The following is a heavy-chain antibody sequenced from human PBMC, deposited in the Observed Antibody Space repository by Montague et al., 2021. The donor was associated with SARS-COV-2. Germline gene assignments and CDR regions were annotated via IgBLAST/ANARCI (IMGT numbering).Heavy chain of an antibody. CDR3: ARDGDEGYFFEY. D-gene: IGHD2/OR15-2a*01. J-gene: IGHJ4*02. V-gene: IGHV4-31*03. CDR2: LHHSGST. Sequence: TLSLTCTVSGTSISSGCYYWNWIPPLPGQDLDWIVYLHHSGSTYYTPSLQSRIAISVDTSKNEFSLKMTAVTAADTAVYYCARDGDEGYFFEYWGKGLMVTVSS. CDR1: GTSISSGCYY.